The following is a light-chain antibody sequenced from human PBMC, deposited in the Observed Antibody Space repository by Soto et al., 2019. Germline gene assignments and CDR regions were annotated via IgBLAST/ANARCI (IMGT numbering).Light chain of an antibody. CDR2: GAS. J-gene: IGKJ1*01. Sequence: EIVMTHSPSTLSWSPVERVTRSCRASQSVSSNLAWYQQKPGQAPRLLIYGASTRATGIPARFSGSGSGTEFTLTISSLQSEDFAVYYCQQYHNWGEFGQGTKVDIK. CDR3: QQYHNWGE. CDR1: QSVSSN. V-gene: IGKV3-15*01.